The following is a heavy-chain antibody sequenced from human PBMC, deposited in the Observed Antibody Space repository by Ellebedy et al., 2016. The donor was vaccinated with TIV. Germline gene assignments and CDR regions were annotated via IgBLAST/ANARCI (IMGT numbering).Heavy chain of an antibody. CDR3: ARAPPGGPFDY. CDR1: GYTFTGYY. J-gene: IGHJ4*02. CDR2: INLNSGAT. Sequence: AASVKVSCKASGYTFTGYYMHWVRQAPGQGLEWMGWINLNSGATNYAQKFQGRVTMTRDTSISTAYMELSRLRSDDTAVYYCARAPPGGPFDYWGQGSLVTVSS. D-gene: IGHD3-10*01. V-gene: IGHV1-2*02.